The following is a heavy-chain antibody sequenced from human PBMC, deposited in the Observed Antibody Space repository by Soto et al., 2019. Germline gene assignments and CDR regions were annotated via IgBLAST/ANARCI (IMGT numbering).Heavy chain of an antibody. Sequence: GGSLRLSCAASGFTFSSYGMHWVRQAPGKGLEWVAVIWYDGSNKYYADSVKGRFTISRDNSKNTLYLQMNSLRAEDTAVYYCARMKGFPYSSSSPPEYGMDVWGQGTTVTVSS. D-gene: IGHD6-6*01. V-gene: IGHV3-33*01. CDR1: GFTFSSYG. CDR2: IWYDGSNK. J-gene: IGHJ6*02. CDR3: ARMKGFPYSSSSPPEYGMDV.